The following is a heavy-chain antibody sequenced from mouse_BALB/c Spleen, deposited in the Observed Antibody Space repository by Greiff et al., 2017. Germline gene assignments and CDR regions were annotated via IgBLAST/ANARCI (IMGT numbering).Heavy chain of an antibody. CDR3: ARDPHYYGSSYWFAY. Sequence: LQESGPGLVAPSQSLSITCTVSGFSLTSYGVHWVRQPPGKGLEWLGVIWAGGSTNYNSALMSRLSISKDNSKSQVFLKMNSLQTVDTAMYYCARDPHYYGSSYWFAYWGQGTLVTVSA. CDR2: IWAGGST. D-gene: IGHD1-1*01. V-gene: IGHV2-9*02. CDR1: GFSLTSYG. J-gene: IGHJ3*01.